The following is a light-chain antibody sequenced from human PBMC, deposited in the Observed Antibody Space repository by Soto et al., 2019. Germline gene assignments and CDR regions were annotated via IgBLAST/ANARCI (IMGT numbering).Light chain of an antibody. CDR3: GADHGSGSNCVWV. J-gene: IGLJ3*02. CDR2: VGTGGIVG. CDR1: SGYSNYK. Sequence: QPVLTQPPSASASLGASVTLTCTLSSGYSNYKVDWYQQRPGKGPRFVMRVGTGGIVGSKGDGIPDRFSVLGSGLNRYLTIQNIQEEDESDYHCGADHGSGSNCVWVFGGGTKVTVL. V-gene: IGLV9-49*01.